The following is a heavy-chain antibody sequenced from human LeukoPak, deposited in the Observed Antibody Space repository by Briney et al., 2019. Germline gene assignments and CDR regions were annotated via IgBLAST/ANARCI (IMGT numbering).Heavy chain of an antibody. CDR1: GFTFSNYA. V-gene: IGHV3-23*01. CDR2: IGDRGGAT. CDR3: AKRSCGGGSCNFDY. D-gene: IGHD2-15*01. J-gene: IGHJ4*02. Sequence: GGSLGLSCAASGFTFSNYATSWVRQAPGKGLEWVSAIGDRGGATNCADSVKGRFTISRDNSKNTLYLQMNSLRAEDTAVYYCAKRSCGGGSCNFDYWGQGTLVTVSS.